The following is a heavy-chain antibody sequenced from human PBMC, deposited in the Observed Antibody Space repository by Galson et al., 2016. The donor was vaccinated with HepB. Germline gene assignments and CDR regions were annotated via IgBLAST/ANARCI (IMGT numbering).Heavy chain of an antibody. CDR2: IRIKAYGETT. V-gene: IGHV3-49*04. J-gene: IGHJ4*02. CDR3: TRVGNDYSNYGAFDY. Sequence: LRLSCAASGFTFGDYAMSWVRQAPGKGLEWVGFIRIKAYGETTEYAASVKGGFTISRDDSKSIAYLQMSSLRTEDTALYYCTRVGNDYSNYGAFDYWGQGTLVTVSS. CDR1: GFTFGDYA. D-gene: IGHD4-11*01.